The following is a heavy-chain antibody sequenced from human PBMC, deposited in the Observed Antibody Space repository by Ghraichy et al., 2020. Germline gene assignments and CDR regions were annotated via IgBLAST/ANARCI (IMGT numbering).Heavy chain of an antibody. Sequence: ASVKVSCKDSGYTFTSYGISWVRQAPGQGLEWMGWISAYNGNTNYAQKLQGRVTMTTDTSTSTAYMELRSLRSDDTAVYYCAGGPGIAAAGMPDYYYYYGMDVWGQGTTVTVSS. CDR2: ISAYNGNT. D-gene: IGHD6-13*01. J-gene: IGHJ6*02. V-gene: IGHV1-18*04. CDR3: AGGPGIAAAGMPDYYYYYGMDV. CDR1: GYTFTSYG.